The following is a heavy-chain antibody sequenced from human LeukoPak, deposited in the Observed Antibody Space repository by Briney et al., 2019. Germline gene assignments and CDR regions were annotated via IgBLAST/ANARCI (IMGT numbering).Heavy chain of an antibody. D-gene: IGHD3-22*01. CDR1: GYTFTSYG. Sequence: ASVKVSCKASGYTFTSYGISWVRQAPGQGLEWMGWISAYNGNTNYAPKLPGRVTMTTAPYTSPSKRGLWSLRSDEPAACHCARGPYYYDSSGYPDYWGQGTLVTVSS. CDR3: ARGPYYYDSSGYPDY. CDR2: ISAYNGNT. V-gene: IGHV1-18*01. J-gene: IGHJ4*02.